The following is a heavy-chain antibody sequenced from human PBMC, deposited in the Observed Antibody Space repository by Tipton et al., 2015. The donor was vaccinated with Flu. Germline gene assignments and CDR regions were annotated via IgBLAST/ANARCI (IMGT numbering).Heavy chain of an antibody. CDR3: ARDYGGHIYY. J-gene: IGHJ4*02. CDR1: GDYVPTGGPITSGGYF. V-gene: IGHV4-31*02. D-gene: IGHD2-21*01. Sequence: GLVKPSQTLSLTCTVSGDYVPTGGPITSGGYFWTWIRQLPGGGLEWIAHIYYDGGASYNPSLKSRVTISVDTSKNQFSLRLSSVTAADTAVYYCARDYGGHIYYWGQGTLVTVSS. CDR2: IYYDGGA.